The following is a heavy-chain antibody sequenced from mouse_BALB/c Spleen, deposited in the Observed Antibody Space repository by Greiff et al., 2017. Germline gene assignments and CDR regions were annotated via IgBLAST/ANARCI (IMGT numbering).Heavy chain of an antibody. CDR2: ISTYYGDA. CDR3: ARPLYYDYDVGYAMDY. D-gene: IGHD2-4*01. Sequence: QVQLQQSGAELVRPGVSVKISCKGSGYTFTDYAMHWVKQSHAKSLEWIGVISTYYGDASYNQKFKGKATMTVDKSSSTAYMELARLTSEDSAIYYCARPLYYDYDVGYAMDYWGQGTSVTVSS. V-gene: IGHV1S137*01. J-gene: IGHJ4*01. CDR1: GYTFTDYA.